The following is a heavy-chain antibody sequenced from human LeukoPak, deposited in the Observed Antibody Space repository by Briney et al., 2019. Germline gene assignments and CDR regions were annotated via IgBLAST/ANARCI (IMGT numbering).Heavy chain of an antibody. J-gene: IGHJ4*02. Sequence: PSETLSLTCTVSGVSIKNYYWSWIRQPPGKGLEWIANIYYAGSSNYNPSLKSRVTISVDTSKNQFSLKLSSVTAADTAVYYCARENTIFGVVINDYWGQGTLVTVST. CDR3: ARENTIFGVVINDY. V-gene: IGHV4-59*12. CDR2: IYYAGSS. CDR1: GVSIKNYY. D-gene: IGHD3-3*01.